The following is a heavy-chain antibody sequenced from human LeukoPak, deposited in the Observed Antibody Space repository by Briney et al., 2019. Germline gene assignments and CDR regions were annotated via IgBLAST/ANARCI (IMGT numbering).Heavy chain of an antibody. D-gene: IGHD3-10*01. CDR2: IRSKAYGGTT. V-gene: IGHV3-49*04. Sequence: GGSLRLSCTASGFTFGDYAMSWVRQAPGKGLEWVGFIRSKAYGGTTEYAASVKGRFTISRDDYKSIAYLQMNSLKTEDTAVYYCTRGTMVRGVITYYYYYMDVWGKGTTVTISS. CDR1: GFTFGDYA. CDR3: TRGTMVRGVITYYYYYMDV. J-gene: IGHJ6*03.